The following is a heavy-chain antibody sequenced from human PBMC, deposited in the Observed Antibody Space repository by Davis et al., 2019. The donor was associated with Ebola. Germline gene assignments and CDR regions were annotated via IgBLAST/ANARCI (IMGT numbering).Heavy chain of an antibody. D-gene: IGHD6-6*01. CDR1: GFTFSSYA. V-gene: IGHV3-23*01. CDR3: AKRLVEEVYYYGMDV. Sequence: LSLTCAASGFTFSSYAMSWVRQAPGKGLEWVSAISGSGGSTYYADSVKGRFTISRDNSKNTLYLQMNSLRAEDTAVYYCAKRLVEEVYYYGMDVWGQGTTVTVSS. CDR2: ISGSGGST. J-gene: IGHJ6*02.